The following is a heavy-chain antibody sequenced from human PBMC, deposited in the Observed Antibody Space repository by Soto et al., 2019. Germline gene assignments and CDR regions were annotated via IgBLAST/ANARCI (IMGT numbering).Heavy chain of an antibody. CDR1: GFTFSSYG. V-gene: IGHV3-30*18. D-gene: IGHD3-3*01. Sequence: QVQLVESGGGLVQPGGSLRLSCAASGFTFSSYGMHWVRQAPGKGLEWVAVISYDGGNKCYADSVKGRFTISRDNSKNTQYLQMYSLRAADRGGHYRAKISTEYCGLWSAYDYWGPGTLVTVSS. CDR2: ISYDGGNK. CDR3: AKISTEYCGLWSAYDY. J-gene: IGHJ4*02.